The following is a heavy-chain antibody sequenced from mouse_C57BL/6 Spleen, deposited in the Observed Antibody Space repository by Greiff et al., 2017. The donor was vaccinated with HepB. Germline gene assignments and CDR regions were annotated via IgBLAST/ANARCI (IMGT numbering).Heavy chain of an antibody. CDR2: ISSGGSYT. CDR1: GFTFSSYG. D-gene: IGHD1-1*01. CDR3: ARHRDYGPFDY. Sequence: EVQLVESGGDLVKPGGSLKLSCAASGFTFSSYGMSWVRQTPDKRLEWVATISSGGSYTYYPDSVKGRFTISRDNAKNTLYLQMSSLKSEETAMYYCARHRDYGPFDYWGQGTTLTVSS. V-gene: IGHV5-6*01. J-gene: IGHJ2*01.